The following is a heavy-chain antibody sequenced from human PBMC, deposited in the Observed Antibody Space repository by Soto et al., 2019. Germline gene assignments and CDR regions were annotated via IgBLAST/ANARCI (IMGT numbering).Heavy chain of an antibody. V-gene: IGHV4-59*08. CDR2: VYFTGST. Sequence: SETLSLTCTVSGGSISSHYWSWIRQPPGNGLEWMGYVYFTGSTNYNPSLKSRLTILVDTSKNQFSLKLTSVTAADTAVYYCASFPVIPGRDSPLIFDYWGQGTLVTVSS. D-gene: IGHD3-22*01. CDR1: GGSISSHY. CDR3: ASFPVIPGRDSPLIFDY. J-gene: IGHJ4*01.